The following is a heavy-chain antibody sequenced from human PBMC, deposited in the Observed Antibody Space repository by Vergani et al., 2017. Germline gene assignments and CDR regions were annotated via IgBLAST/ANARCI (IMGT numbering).Heavy chain of an antibody. Sequence: QVQLVESGGGVVQPGRSLRLSCAASGFTFSSYGMHWVRQAPGKGLEWVAVIWYDGSNKYYADPVKGRFTISRDNSKNTLYLQMNSLRAEDTAVYYCARSTPLGWFDPWGQGTLVTVSS. D-gene: IGHD2-15*01. V-gene: IGHV3-33*01. CDR3: ARSTPLGWFDP. J-gene: IGHJ5*02. CDR2: IWYDGSNK. CDR1: GFTFSSYG.